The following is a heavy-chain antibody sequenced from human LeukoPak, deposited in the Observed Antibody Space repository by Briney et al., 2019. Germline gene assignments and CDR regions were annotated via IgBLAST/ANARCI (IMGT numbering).Heavy chain of an antibody. D-gene: IGHD6-6*01. J-gene: IGHJ1*01. V-gene: IGHV4-39*01. Sequence: SETLSLTCTVSGGSISSSSYYWGWIRQPPGKGLEWIGSIYYSGSTYYNPSLKSRVTISVDTSKNQFSLKPSSVTAADTAVYYCARPPWGSSSNLGVPGYFQHWGQGTLVTVSS. CDR2: IYYSGST. CDR3: ARPPWGSSSNLGVPGYFQH. CDR1: GGSISSSSYY.